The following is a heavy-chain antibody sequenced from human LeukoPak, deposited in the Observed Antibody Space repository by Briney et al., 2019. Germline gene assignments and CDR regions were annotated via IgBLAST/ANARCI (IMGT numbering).Heavy chain of an antibody. J-gene: IGHJ4*02. D-gene: IGHD4-17*01. V-gene: IGHV4-59*06. Sequence: PSETLSLTCTVSGGSISSYYWSWIRQHPGKGLEWIGYIYYSGSTYYNPSLKSRVTISVDTSKNQFSLKLSSVTAADTAVYYCARTSGGVTTLRYFDYWGQGTLVTVSS. CDR1: GGSISSYY. CDR2: IYYSGST. CDR3: ARTSGGVTTLRYFDY.